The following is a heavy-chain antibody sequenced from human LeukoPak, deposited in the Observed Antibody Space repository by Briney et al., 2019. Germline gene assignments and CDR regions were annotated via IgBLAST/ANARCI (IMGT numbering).Heavy chain of an antibody. V-gene: IGHV1-69*04. CDR1: GGTFSSYA. D-gene: IGHD3-9*01. CDR3: ARSRTKYELRYFDWLLSYIDY. J-gene: IGHJ4*02. Sequence: SVKVSCKAPGGTFSSYAISWVRQAPGQGLEWMGRIIPILGIANYAQKFQGRVTITADKSTSTAYMELSSLRSEDTAVYYCARSRTKYELRYFDWLLSYIDYWGQGTLVTVSS. CDR2: IIPILGIA.